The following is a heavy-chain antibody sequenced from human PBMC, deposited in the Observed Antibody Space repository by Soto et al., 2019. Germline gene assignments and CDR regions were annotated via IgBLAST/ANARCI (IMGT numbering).Heavy chain of an antibody. CDR2: IYYSGIT. Sequence: SETLSLTCAVSGYSISSSNWWGWIRQPPGKGLEWIGYIYYSGITDYNPSLKSRVTLTRDTPGNTAYLELNSLISEDTAVYYCATPQDYDGCLDSWGQGTLVTVSS. J-gene: IGHJ4*02. V-gene: IGHV4-28*01. CDR1: GYSISSSNW. D-gene: IGHD3-22*01. CDR3: ATPQDYDGCLDS.